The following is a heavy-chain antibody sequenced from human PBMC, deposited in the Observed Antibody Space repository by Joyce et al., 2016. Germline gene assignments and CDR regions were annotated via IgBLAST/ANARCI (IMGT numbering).Heavy chain of an antibody. CDR1: GGPFRGYF. Sequence: QVQLQQWGAGLLKPSETLSLTCAVSGGPFRGYFWTWVRQPPGKGREWIGDINNSGITNYNPSLKTRITFSVDTSKNRFSLKLTSLSAAATAVYYCARSQWLAPLIYWGQGTPVTVSS. D-gene: IGHD6-19*01. CDR2: INNSGIT. V-gene: IGHV4-34*01. CDR3: ARSQWLAPLIY. J-gene: IGHJ4*02.